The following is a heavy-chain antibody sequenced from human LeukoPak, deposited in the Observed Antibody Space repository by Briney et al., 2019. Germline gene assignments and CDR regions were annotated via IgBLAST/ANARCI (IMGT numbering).Heavy chain of an antibody. CDR2: INYNGEKT. J-gene: IGHJ4*02. CDR3: ARGPAYLGAAGTGFDY. V-gene: IGHV4-34*01. Sequence: SETLSLTCTVSGGSFSGYLWSWIRQPPGKGLEWIGEINYNGEKTNYNPSLKSRVIMSVDPSTNQFSLKMTSVTAADTAVYYCARGPAYLGAAGTGFDYWGQGILVTVSS. D-gene: IGHD6-13*01. CDR1: GGSFSGYL.